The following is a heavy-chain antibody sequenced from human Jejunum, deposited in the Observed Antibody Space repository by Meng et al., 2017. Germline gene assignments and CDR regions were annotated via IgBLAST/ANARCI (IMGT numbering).Heavy chain of an antibody. CDR3: ARDLLGPAIAASGYFDP. J-gene: IGHJ5*02. V-gene: IGHV4-4*02. D-gene: IGHD5-12*01. CDR2: IYHTGST. CDR1: GGSISDSNW. Sequence: HVQRQESGPGLVKPSGTLSLTCAASGGSISDSNWWSWVRQPPGKGLEWIGEIYHTGSTNYNPSLKSRVTMSLDKSKNQFFLDLTSVTAADTAVYYCARDLLGPAIAASGYFDPWGQGTLVTVFS.